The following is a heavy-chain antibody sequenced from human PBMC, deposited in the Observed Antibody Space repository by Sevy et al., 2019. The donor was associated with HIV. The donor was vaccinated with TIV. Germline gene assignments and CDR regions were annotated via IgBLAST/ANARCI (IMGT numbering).Heavy chain of an antibody. D-gene: IGHD2-21*02. J-gene: IGHJ3*02. V-gene: IGHV4-4*07. Sequence: SETLSLTCTVSGGSISTYYWSWVRQPAGKGLEWIGRIYTSGYTNYNPSLNSRVTMSIDTSKNQFSLKLSSVTAADTALYYCARTVAPAIRGAFDIWGQGIMVTVSS. CDR1: GGSISTYY. CDR3: ARTVAPAIRGAFDI. CDR2: IYTSGYT.